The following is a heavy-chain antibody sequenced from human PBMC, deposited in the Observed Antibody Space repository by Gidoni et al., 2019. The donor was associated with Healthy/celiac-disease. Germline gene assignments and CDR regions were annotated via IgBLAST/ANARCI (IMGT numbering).Heavy chain of an antibody. V-gene: IGHV4-39*01. Sequence: QLQLQASGPGLVQPSETLSLTCTVSGCSISSSSYYWGWIRQPPGKGLEWIGSIYYSGSTYYNPSLKSRVTISVDTSKNQFSLKLSAVTAADTAVYYCARHQRELGSARFDYWGQGTLVTVSS. CDR3: ARHQRELGSARFDY. D-gene: IGHD7-27*01. CDR2: IYYSGST. CDR1: GCSISSSSYY. J-gene: IGHJ4*02.